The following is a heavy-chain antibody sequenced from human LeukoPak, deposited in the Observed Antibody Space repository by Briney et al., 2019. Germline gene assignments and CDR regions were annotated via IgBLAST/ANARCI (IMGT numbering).Heavy chain of an antibody. J-gene: IGHJ3*02. V-gene: IGHV4-30-4*01. Sequence: SQTLSLTCTVSGGSISSGGYYWSWIRQPPGKGLEWIGYIYHSGSTYYNPSLKSRVIISVDTSKNQFSLKLSSVTAADTAVYYCARVEGTAYDSSGYFLGSAFDIWGQGTMVTVSS. D-gene: IGHD3-22*01. CDR2: IYHSGST. CDR3: ARVEGTAYDSSGYFLGSAFDI. CDR1: GGSISSGGYY.